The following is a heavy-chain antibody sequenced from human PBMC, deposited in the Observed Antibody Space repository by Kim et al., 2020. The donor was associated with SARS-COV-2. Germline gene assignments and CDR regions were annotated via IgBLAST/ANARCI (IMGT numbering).Heavy chain of an antibody. Sequence: SETLSLTCTVSGGSISSSSYYWGWIRQPPGKGLEWIGSIYYSGSTYYNPSLKSRVTISVDTSKNQFSLKLSSVTAADTAVYYCARLYCSSTSCYRIDPWGQGTLVTVSS. D-gene: IGHD2-2*01. CDR3: ARLYCSSTSCYRIDP. J-gene: IGHJ5*02. CDR1: GGSISSSSYY. CDR2: IYYSGST. V-gene: IGHV4-39*01.